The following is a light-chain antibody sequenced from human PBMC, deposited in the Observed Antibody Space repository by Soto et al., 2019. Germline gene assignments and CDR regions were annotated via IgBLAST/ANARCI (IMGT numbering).Light chain of an antibody. CDR2: RND. Sequence: QSVLTQLPSASGTPGQRVTISCSGSGSNIGSNYVYWYQQLPGLAPKVLIYRNDQRPPGVPDRISGSKSGTSASLAIIGLRSEDEAEYHCAAWNDSLSVPVFGGGTKVTVL. CDR1: GSNIGSNY. J-gene: IGLJ2*01. V-gene: IGLV1-47*01. CDR3: AAWNDSLSVPV.